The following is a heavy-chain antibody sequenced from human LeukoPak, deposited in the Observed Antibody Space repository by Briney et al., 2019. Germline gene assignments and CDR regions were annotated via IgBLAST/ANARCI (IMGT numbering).Heavy chain of an antibody. CDR3: AREEAFYYYMDV. J-gene: IGHJ6*03. Sequence: SVKVSCKASGVTFSSSYAINWVRQAPGQGLEWMGGITPIYGTTNYARTFQGRVTITADESTSTAYMELTSLRSEDTAIYYCAREEAFYYYMDVWGKGTTVTVSS. CDR1: GVTFSSSYA. V-gene: IGHV1-69*13. CDR2: ITPIYGTT.